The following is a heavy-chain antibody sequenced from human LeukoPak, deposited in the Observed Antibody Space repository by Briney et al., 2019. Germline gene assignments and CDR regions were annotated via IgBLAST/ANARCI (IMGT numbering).Heavy chain of an antibody. CDR2: IYYSGST. CDR3: ARHIHSNYKPGWFFDL. J-gene: IGHJ2*01. V-gene: IGHV4-59*08. D-gene: IGHD4-11*01. Sequence: SETLSLTCTVSGGSISSYYWSWIRPPPGKGLEWIEYIYYSGSTNYNPSLKSRVTISVDTSKNQFSLKLSSVTAADTAMYFCARHIHSNYKPGWFFDLWGRGTLVTVSS. CDR1: GGSISSYY.